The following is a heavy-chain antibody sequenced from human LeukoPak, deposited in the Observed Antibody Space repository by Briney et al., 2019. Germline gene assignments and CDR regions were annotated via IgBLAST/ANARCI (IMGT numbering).Heavy chain of an antibody. J-gene: IGHJ5*02. V-gene: IGHV4-59*01. Sequence: KPSETLSLTCTVSGGSISSYYWSWIRQPPGKGLEWIGYIYYSGSTKYNPSLKSRVTISVDTSKNQFSLKLSSVTAADTTVYYCAREGPSSSGSYLNCFDPWGQGTLVTVSS. CDR2: IYYSGST. D-gene: IGHD1-26*01. CDR3: AREGPSSSGSYLNCFDP. CDR1: GGSISSYY.